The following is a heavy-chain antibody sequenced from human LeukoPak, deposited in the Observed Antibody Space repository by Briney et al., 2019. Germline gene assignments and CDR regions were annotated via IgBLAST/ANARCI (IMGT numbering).Heavy chain of an antibody. CDR3: ARRRLGYYFDY. J-gene: IGHJ4*02. Sequence: ASETLSLTCGVYGGSLSGYYRSCIRQPPGKGVEWIGEINPRGSTNYNPSLKSRVTLSADTSKNQFSLTLNSVTAAETAVYYCARRRLGYYFDYWGQGTLVTVPS. D-gene: IGHD5-24*01. CDR2: INPRGST. CDR1: GGSLSGYY. V-gene: IGHV4-34*01.